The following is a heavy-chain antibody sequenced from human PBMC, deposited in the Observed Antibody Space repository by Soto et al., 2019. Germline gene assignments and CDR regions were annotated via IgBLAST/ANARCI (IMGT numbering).Heavy chain of an antibody. CDR2: IRNKPNGHTT. V-gene: IGHV3-72*01. CDR3: STTVITAPLFEY. Sequence: EVQLVESGGGLVQPGGSLRLSCEGSGFTFSGHYMYWVRQAPGKGLEWLGRIRNKPNGHTTAYAASVKGRFTISRDDSKNLVYLQMNSVKSEDTALYYCSTTVITAPLFEYWGQGTLVAVSS. J-gene: IGHJ4*02. D-gene: IGHD2-21*02. CDR1: GFTFSGHY.